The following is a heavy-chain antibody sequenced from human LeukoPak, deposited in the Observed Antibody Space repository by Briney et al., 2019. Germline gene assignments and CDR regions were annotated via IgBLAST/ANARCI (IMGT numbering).Heavy chain of an antibody. CDR3: ATGTKMTMNYYYYMDV. V-gene: IGHV3-53*01. CDR2: IYSGGST. Sequence: GGSLRLSCAASGFTVSSNYMSWVRQAPGKGLEWVSVIYSGGSTYYADSVKGRFTISRDNSKNTLYLQMNSLRAEDTAVYYCATGTKMTMNYYYYMDVWGKGTTVTVSS. CDR1: GFTVSSNY. J-gene: IGHJ6*03. D-gene: IGHD4/OR15-4a*01.